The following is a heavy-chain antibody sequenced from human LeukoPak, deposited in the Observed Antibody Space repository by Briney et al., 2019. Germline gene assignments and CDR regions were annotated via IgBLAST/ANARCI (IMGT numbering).Heavy chain of an antibody. CDR1: GDSINNHY. J-gene: IGHJ6*02. V-gene: IGHV4-59*11. D-gene: IGHD2-2*01. CDR2: VYYSGST. Sequence: SETLSLTCTVSGDSINNHYWSWIRQPPGKGLEWIGYVYYSGSTNYNPSLKSRVTISLDTSKNQVSLKLSSVTAADTAVYYCARDKGRSIVVRGYGMDVWGQGTTVTVSS. CDR3: ARDKGRSIVVRGYGMDV.